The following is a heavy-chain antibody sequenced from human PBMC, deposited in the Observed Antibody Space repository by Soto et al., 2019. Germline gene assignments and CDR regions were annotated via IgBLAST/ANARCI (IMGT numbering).Heavy chain of an antibody. V-gene: IGHV3-15*07. D-gene: IGHD2-15*01. CDR1: DFSISNAW. CDR3: TRGSVEGV. Sequence: EVQLVEPGGGLVKPGGSLRLSCAASDFSISNAWMNWVRQAPGKGLEWVGRVKRKIDGETTDYAAPVKGRFTISRDDSNNMLYLQMNSLKADDTAVYYCTRGSVEGVWGQGTKVTVSS. J-gene: IGHJ6*02. CDR2: VKRKIDGETT.